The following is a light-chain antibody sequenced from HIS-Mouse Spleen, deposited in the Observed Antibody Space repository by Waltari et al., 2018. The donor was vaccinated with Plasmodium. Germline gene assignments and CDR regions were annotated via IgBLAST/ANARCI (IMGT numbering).Light chain of an antibody. J-gene: IGLJ3*02. CDR1: QLPKNY. Sequence: SYELTQPPSVSVSPGQTARITCSGDQLPKNYAYWYQQKSGQAPVLVIYEDSKRPPGIPERFSGSSSGTMATLTISGAQVEDEADYYCYSTDSSGNHRVFGGGTKLTVL. V-gene: IGLV3-10*01. CDR2: EDS. CDR3: YSTDSSGNHRV.